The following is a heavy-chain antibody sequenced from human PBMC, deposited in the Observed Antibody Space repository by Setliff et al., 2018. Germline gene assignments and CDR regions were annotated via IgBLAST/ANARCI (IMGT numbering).Heavy chain of an antibody. CDR2: INHSGSS. D-gene: IGHD6-19*01. V-gene: IGHV4-34*01. J-gene: IGHJ6*03. CDR1: GGSFSDYH. Sequence: SETLSLTCAVYGGSFSDYHWSWIRQTPGKGLEWIGKINHSGSSTYNPSHKSRVTISLYTSKSQFSLTLSPVTAADTAVYYCARGGGYNSGSYQGGFYYMDVWGKGTTVTVSS. CDR3: ARGGGYNSGSYQGGFYYMDV.